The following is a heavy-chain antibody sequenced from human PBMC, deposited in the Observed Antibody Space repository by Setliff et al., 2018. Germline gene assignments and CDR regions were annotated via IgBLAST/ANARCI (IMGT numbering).Heavy chain of an antibody. Sequence: SVKVSCKASGGTLSGYAFSWARQAPGQGLEWVGGITPIFETAHYAQKFQDRVTITADKSTSTVYMELNSLISEDTAVYLCARDSVTLGQLERRGGFRYYDMDVWGQGTTVTVSS. CDR3: ARDSVTLGQLERRGGFRYYDMDV. D-gene: IGHD1-1*01. J-gene: IGHJ6*02. V-gene: IGHV1-69*06. CDR2: ITPIFETA. CDR1: GGTLSGYA.